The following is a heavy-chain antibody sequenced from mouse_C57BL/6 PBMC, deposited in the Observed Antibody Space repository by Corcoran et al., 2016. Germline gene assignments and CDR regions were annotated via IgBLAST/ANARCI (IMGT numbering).Heavy chain of an antibody. D-gene: IGHD1-2*01. Sequence: QIQLVQSGPELKKPGETVKIFCKASGYTFTTYGMSWVKQAPGKGLKWMGWINTYSGVPTYADDFKGRFAFSLETSASTAYLQINNLKNEDTATYFCARDGVISGFAYWGQGTLVTVSA. CDR2: INTYSGVP. CDR3: ARDGVISGFAY. V-gene: IGHV9-3*01. J-gene: IGHJ3*01. CDR1: GYTFTTYG.